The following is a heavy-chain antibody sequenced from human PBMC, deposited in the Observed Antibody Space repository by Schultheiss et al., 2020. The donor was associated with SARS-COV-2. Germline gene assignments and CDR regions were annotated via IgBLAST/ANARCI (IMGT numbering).Heavy chain of an antibody. CDR1: GFTFSNAW. Sequence: GGSLRLSCAASGFTFSNAWMSWVRQAPGKGLEWVGRIKSKTYGGTTDYAAPVKGRFTISRDDSKNTLYLQMNSLKTEDTAVYYCARATMIVVVITIYYYYYGMDVWGQGTTVTVSS. J-gene: IGHJ6*02. CDR3: ARATMIVVVITIYYYYYGMDV. CDR2: IKSKTYGGTT. D-gene: IGHD3-22*01. V-gene: IGHV3-15*01.